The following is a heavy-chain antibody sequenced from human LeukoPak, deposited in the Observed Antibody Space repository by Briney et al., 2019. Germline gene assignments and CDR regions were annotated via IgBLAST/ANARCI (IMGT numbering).Heavy chain of an antibody. D-gene: IGHD3-22*01. J-gene: IGHJ4*02. V-gene: IGHV3-23*01. CDR1: GFTFSTYA. CDR3: AKDFSSGYYITTFDY. CDR2: ISGSAGST. Sequence: GGSLRLTCAASGFTFSTYAMSWVRQAPGKGLEWVSTISGSAGSTYYADSVKGRFTISRDNSKNTLYLQMNSLRAEDTAVYSCAKDFSSGYYITTFDYWGQGTLVTVSS.